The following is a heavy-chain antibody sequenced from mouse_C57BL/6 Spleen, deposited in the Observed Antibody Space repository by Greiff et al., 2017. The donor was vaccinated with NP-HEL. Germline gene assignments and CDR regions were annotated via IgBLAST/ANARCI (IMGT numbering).Heavy chain of an antibody. CDR1: GFTFSSYA. J-gene: IGHJ4*01. V-gene: IGHV5-4*01. CDR3: ARDTDGNYDDYYYAMDY. Sequence: DVHLVESGGGLVKPGGSLKLSCAASGFTFSSYAMSWVRQTPEKRLEWVATISDGGSYTYYPDNVKGRFPISRDNAKNNLYLQMSHLKSEDTAMYYCARDTDGNYDDYYYAMDYWGQGTSVTVSS. CDR2: ISDGGSYT. D-gene: IGHD2-1*01.